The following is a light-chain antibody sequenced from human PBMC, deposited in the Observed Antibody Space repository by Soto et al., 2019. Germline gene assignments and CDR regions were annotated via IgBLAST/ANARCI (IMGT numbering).Light chain of an antibody. J-gene: IGLJ3*02. CDR2: GNT. CDR3: QSYDTGLSAGV. V-gene: IGLV1-40*01. CDR1: SSNIGAGYD. Sequence: QSALTQPPSVSGAPGQRLTISCSGSSSNIGAGYDVHWYQQVTGTAPKLLIYGNTNRPSGVPDRFSGSKSGSSASLAITGLQAEDEADYHCQSYDTGLSAGVFGGGTKVTVL.